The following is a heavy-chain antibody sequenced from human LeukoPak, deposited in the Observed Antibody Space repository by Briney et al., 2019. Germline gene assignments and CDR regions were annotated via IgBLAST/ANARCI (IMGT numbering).Heavy chain of an antibody. Sequence: SVKVSCKASGYTFTSYAISWVRQAPGQGLEWMGGIIPIFGTANYAQKFQGRVTITADKSTSTAYMELSSLRSEDTAVYYCARDQFYYDSSGYYCWFDPWGQGTLVTVSS. CDR1: GYTFTSYA. J-gene: IGHJ5*02. D-gene: IGHD3-22*01. V-gene: IGHV1-69*06. CDR3: ARDQFYYDSSGYYCWFDP. CDR2: IIPIFGTA.